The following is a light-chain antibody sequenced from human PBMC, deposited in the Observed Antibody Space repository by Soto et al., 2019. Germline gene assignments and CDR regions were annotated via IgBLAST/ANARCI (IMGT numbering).Light chain of an antibody. CDR2: GAF. CDR1: ESISAN. V-gene: IGKV3-15*01. CDR3: LQYDNWPPIT. J-gene: IGKJ5*01. Sequence: EIVLTQSPATLSVSPGERATLSCKSSESISANLAWYQQKPGQAPRLLIYGAFTRATGIPVRFSGSGSGTDFTLTISNVQSEDVALYHCLQYDNWPPITFAQGTRLEIK.